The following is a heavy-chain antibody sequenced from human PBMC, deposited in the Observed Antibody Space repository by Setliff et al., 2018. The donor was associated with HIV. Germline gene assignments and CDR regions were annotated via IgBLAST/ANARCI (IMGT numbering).Heavy chain of an antibody. V-gene: IGHV3-21*01. CDR3: ARENGRYFDRGWFDP. CDR1: GFTFSNYS. CDR2: ISASATYI. J-gene: IGHJ5*02. D-gene: IGHD3-9*01. Sequence: PGGSLRLSCAASGFTFSNYSMNWVRQTPGKGLEWVSSISASATYIYYADSVKGRFTISRDNAENSLYLQMNSLRAEDTAVYYCARENGRYFDRGWFDPWGQGALVTVSS.